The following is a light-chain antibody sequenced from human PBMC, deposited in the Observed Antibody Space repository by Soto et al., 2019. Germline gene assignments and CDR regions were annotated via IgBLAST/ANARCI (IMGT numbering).Light chain of an antibody. V-gene: IGLV2-14*01. CDR1: SSDIGAYTY. CDR3: SSYASSMTRV. CDR2: EVS. J-gene: IGLJ2*01. Sequence: QSALTQPASVSGSPGQSITISCNGTSSDIGAYTYVSWYQQHPGKAPKLMIYEVSNRPSGVSNRFSGSKSGNTASLTISGLQAEDEADYYCSSYASSMTRVFGGGTKLTVL.